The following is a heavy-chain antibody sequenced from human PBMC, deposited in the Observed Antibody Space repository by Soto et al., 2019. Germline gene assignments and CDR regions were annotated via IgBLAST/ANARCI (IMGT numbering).Heavy chain of an antibody. Sequence: SVKVSCKASGGTCSSYAISWVRQAPGQGLEWMGGIIPIFGTANYAQKFQGRVTITADESTSTAYMELSSLRSEDTAVYYCARENYDILTGYYGPFDPWGQGTRVTGS. J-gene: IGHJ5*02. V-gene: IGHV1-69*13. CDR1: GGTCSSYA. D-gene: IGHD3-9*01. CDR3: ARENYDILTGYYGPFDP. CDR2: IIPIFGTA.